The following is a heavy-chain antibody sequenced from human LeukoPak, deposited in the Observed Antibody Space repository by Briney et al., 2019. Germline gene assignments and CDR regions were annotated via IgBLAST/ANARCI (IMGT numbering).Heavy chain of an antibody. D-gene: IGHD6-13*01. CDR2: IDPSDSYT. V-gene: IGHV5-10-1*01. J-gene: IGHJ4*02. CDR1: GYSFTSYW. CDR3: ARRGRSSHNFDY. Sequence: GESLKISCKGSGYSFTSYWISWVRQMPGKGLEWMGRIDPSDSYTNYSPSFQGHVTISADKSISTAYLQWSSLKASDTAVYYCARRGRSSHNFDYWGQGTLVTVSS.